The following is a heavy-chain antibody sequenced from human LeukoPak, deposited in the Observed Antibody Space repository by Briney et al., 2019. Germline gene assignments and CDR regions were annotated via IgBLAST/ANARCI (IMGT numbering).Heavy chain of an antibody. V-gene: IGHV3-30*03. CDR2: ISHEGSYQ. J-gene: IGHJ4*02. D-gene: IGHD6-19*01. Sequence: GGSLTLSCAASGLSFGSYGMHWVRQAPGKGLEWVAVISHEGSYQNYADSVKGRFTISRDNSKNMVFLQMNSLRPEDTAVYYCARTREQWQVLDYWGQGTLVTVSS. CDR3: ARTREQWQVLDY. CDR1: GLSFGSYG.